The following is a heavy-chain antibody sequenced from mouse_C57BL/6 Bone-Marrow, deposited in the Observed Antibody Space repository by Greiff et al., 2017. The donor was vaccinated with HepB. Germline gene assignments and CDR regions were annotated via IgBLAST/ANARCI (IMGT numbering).Heavy chain of an antibody. V-gene: IGHV5-2*03. D-gene: IGHD3-1*01. CDR1: EYEFPSHD. CDR2: INSDGGST. J-gene: IGHJ4*01. Sequence: EVMLVESGGGLVQPGETLKLSCESNEYEFPSHDMSWVRKTPDKRLELVAAINSDGGSTYYPDTMERRFIISRDNTKKTLYLQMSSLRSEDTALYYCAREGLPHYYAMDYWGQGTSVTVSS. CDR3: AREGLPHYYAMDY.